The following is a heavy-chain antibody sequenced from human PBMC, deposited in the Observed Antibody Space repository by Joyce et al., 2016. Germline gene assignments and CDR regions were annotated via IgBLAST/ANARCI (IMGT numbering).Heavy chain of an antibody. CDR2: TYYKSEWVN. CDR1: GDSVSGHNSA. CDR3: ARGRPHYYAMDV. J-gene: IGHJ6*02. V-gene: IGHV6-1*01. Sequence: QVQLQQSGPGLVKPSQTLSLTCVISGDSVSGHNSAWNWIRQSPSRGLEWLGRTYYKSEWVNDFAVSVKSRMIISPDTSKNQFSVQLSSGTPEDTGVYYCARGRPHYYAMDVWGQGTTVTVSS.